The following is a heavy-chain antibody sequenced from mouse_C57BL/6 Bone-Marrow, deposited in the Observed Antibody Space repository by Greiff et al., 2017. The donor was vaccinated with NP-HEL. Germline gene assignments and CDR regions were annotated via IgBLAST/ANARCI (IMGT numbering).Heavy chain of an antibody. D-gene: IGHD2-4*01. CDR3: ARSIYYDYADYPFYAMDY. CDR2: IRNKANGYTT. J-gene: IGHJ4*01. CDR1: GFTFTDYY. Sequence: EVKLVESGGGLVQPGGSLSLSCAASGFTFTDYYMSWVRQPPGKALEWLVFIRNKANGYTTEHSASVKGRFTISTDNYQCILYLQMNALRAEDSATYYCARSIYYDYADYPFYAMDYWGQGTSVTVSS. V-gene: IGHV7-3*01.